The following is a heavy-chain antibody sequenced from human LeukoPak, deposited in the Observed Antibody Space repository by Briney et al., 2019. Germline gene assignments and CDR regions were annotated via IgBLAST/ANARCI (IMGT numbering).Heavy chain of an antibody. Sequence: SETLSLTCTVSGGSMSSGSYSWSWIRQPPGKGLEWIGYIYHSGSTYYNPSLKSRVTISVDRSKKQFSLKLSSMTAADTAVYYCARDPGSPRGYFDLWGRGTLVTVSS. D-gene: IGHD2-15*01. CDR1: GGSMSSGSYS. V-gene: IGHV4-30-2*01. CDR2: IYHSGST. J-gene: IGHJ2*01. CDR3: ARDPGSPRGYFDL.